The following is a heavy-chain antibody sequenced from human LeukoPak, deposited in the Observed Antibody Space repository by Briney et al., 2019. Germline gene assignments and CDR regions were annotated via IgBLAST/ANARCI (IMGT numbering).Heavy chain of an antibody. D-gene: IGHD5-24*01. CDR1: GFTFSSYW. V-gene: IGHV3-74*03. Sequence: GGSLRLSCAASGFTFSSYWVHWVRQAPGEGGGWVSRINEAGTWPTYEGSVRGRFTISRDNAKNTVSLHSKNLRAEDTAVYYCVRSFSVSREYWGQGTLVTVSS. J-gene: IGHJ4*02. CDR2: INEAGTWP. CDR3: VRSFSVSREY.